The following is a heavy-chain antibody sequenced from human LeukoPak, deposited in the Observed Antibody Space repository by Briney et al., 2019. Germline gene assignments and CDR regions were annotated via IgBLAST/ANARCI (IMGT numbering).Heavy chain of an antibody. CDR3: ARDRYYYDSSSYYSAFET. D-gene: IGHD3-22*01. CDR1: GGSISSGSYY. Sequence: PSETLSLTCTVSGGSISSGSYYWRWIRQPPGKGLEWIGRVFTSGIISGNTNYNPSLKSRVTVSVDTSKNQFSLKLTSVTAADTAVYYCARDRYYYDSSSYYSAFETWGQGTMVTVSS. CDR2: VFTSGIISGNT. V-gene: IGHV4-61*02. J-gene: IGHJ3*02.